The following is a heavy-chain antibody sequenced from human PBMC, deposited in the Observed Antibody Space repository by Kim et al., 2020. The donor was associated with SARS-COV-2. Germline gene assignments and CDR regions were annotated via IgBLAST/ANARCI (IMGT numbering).Heavy chain of an antibody. D-gene: IGHD2-2*01. CDR3: ARDAIRGYAGWFDP. Sequence: GGSLRLSCAASGFTFSSYSMNWVRQAPGKGLEWVSYISSSSTIYYADSVKGRFTISRDNAKNSLYLQMNSLRDEDTAVYYCARDAIRGYAGWFDPWGQGT. J-gene: IGHJ5*02. CDR1: GFTFSSYS. CDR2: ISSSSTI. V-gene: IGHV3-48*02.